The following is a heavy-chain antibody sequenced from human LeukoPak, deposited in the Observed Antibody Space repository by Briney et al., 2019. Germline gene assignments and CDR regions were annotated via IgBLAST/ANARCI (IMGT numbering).Heavy chain of an antibody. J-gene: IGHJ6*02. Sequence: EASVKVSCKASGYTFTGYYMHWVRQAPGQGLEWMGWINPNSGGTNYAQKFQGWVTMTRDTSISTAYMELSRLRSDDTAVYYCARGGYDFYYYYGMDVWGQGTTVTVSS. D-gene: IGHD5-12*01. V-gene: IGHV1-2*04. CDR1: GYTFTGYY. CDR3: ARGGYDFYYYYGMDV. CDR2: INPNSGGT.